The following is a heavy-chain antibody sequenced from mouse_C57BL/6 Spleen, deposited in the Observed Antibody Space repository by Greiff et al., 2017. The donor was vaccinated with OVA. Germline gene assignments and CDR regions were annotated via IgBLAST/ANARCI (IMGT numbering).Heavy chain of an antibody. D-gene: IGHD2-5*01. CDR3: ARVDSNGYAMDY. CDR2: ISDGGSYT. Sequence: EVKLVESGGGLVKPGGSLKLSCAASGFTFSSYAMSWVRQTPEQRLEWVANISDGGSYTYYPDNVKGRFTISRDNAKNTLYLQMSHLKSEDTAIYDCARVDSNGYAMDYWGQGTTVTVSS. CDR1: GFTFSSYA. V-gene: IGHV5-4*03. J-gene: IGHJ4*01.